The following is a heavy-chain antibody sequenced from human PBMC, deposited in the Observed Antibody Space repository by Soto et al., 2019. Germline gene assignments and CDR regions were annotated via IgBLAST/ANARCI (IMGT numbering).Heavy chain of an antibody. CDR2: IHATGSS. V-gene: IGHV4-4*07. CDR3: SRAGPMNLRDWFDP. D-gene: IGHD1-1*01. Sequence: SATLHLPCNASGASLAGYDCRWIRQPTGKGLDWIGRIHATGSSDYNPSLQSRLTISVVMSKKQFSLTLRSVTGADTSMYYCSRAGPMNLRDWFDPRGRRILVTVAA. CDR1: GASLAGYD. J-gene: IGHJ5*02.